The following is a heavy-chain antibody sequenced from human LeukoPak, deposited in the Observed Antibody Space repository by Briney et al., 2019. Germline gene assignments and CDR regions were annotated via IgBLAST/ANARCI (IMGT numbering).Heavy chain of an antibody. CDR3: ARGRGYDSGTYNYAFSDY. CDR2: IWYDGSNK. CDR1: RFTFSNYG. D-gene: IGHD3-22*01. V-gene: IGHV3-33*01. J-gene: IGHJ4*02. Sequence: PGGSLRLSCAASRFTFSNYGMHWVRQAPGKGLEWVAVIWYDGSNKYYADSVKGRFTISRDNSKNTLYLQMNSLRAEDTAVYYCARGRGYDSGTYNYAFSDYWGQGTLLTVSS.